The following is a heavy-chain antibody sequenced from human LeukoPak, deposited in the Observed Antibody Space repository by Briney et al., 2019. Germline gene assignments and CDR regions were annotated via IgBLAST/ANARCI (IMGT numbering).Heavy chain of an antibody. Sequence: AGGSLRLSCAASGFSFSTFGMHWVRQAPGKGLEGVAFIGHDGSKIYYADSVQGRFTISRDNSKNTLYLEMNSLSGEDTALYYCAKDHVTWGNRYFDHWGQGTLGTVSS. D-gene: IGHD3-16*01. CDR3: AKDHVTWGNRYFDH. CDR1: GFSFSTFG. J-gene: IGHJ4*02. CDR2: IGHDGSKI. V-gene: IGHV3-30*02.